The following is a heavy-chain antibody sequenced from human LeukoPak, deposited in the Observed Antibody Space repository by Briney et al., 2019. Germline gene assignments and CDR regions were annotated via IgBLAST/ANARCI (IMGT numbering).Heavy chain of an antibody. J-gene: IGHJ6*03. Sequence: SETLSLTCTVSGGSNSSSSYYWGWIRQPPGKGLEWIGRIYHSGSTYYNPSLKSRVSISVDTSKNQFSLKLSSVTAADTAVYYCVRRPDSSDPSCYYYYYMDVWGKGTTVTVSS. V-gene: IGHV4-39*07. CDR1: GGSNSSSSYY. CDR2: IYHSGST. CDR3: VRRPDSSDPSCYYYYYMDV. D-gene: IGHD3-22*01.